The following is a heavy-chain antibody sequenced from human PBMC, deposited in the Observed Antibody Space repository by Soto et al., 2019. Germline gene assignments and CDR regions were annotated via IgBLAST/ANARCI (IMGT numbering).Heavy chain of an antibody. V-gene: IGHV3-23*01. CDR1: GFTFSSYA. J-gene: IGHJ3*02. D-gene: IGHD3-22*01. Sequence: PGGSLRLSCAASGFTFSSYAMSWVRQAPGKXLEWVSTISGSGGSTYYADSVKGRFTISRDNSKNTLYLQMSSLRAEDTAVYYCAKASGDYYDSSGYYFDAFDIWGQGTMVTVSS. CDR2: ISGSGGST. CDR3: AKASGDYYDSSGYYFDAFDI.